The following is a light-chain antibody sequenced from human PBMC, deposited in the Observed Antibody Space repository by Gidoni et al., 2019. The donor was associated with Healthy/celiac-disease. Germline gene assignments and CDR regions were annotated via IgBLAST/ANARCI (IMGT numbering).Light chain of an antibody. CDR3: QQRSNWPLT. CDR2: DAS. Sequence: EIVLTQSPATLSLSPGERATLPCRASQSVSSYLAWYQQKPGQAPRLLIYDASNRATSIPAMFIGSGSGTDFTLTNSSLEPEDFAVYYCQQRSNWPLTFGGXTKVEIK. J-gene: IGKJ4*01. CDR1: QSVSSY. V-gene: IGKV3-11*01.